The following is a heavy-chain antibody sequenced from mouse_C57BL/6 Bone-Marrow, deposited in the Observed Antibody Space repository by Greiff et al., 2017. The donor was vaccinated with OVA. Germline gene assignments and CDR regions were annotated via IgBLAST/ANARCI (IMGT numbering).Heavy chain of an antibody. Sequence: QVQLQQSGAELARPGASVKLSCKASGYTFTSYGISWVKQRTGQGLEWIGEIYPRSGNTYYNEKFKGKATLTADKSSSTVYLELRSLTSEDSAVYFCARDYDYDALFDYWGQGTTLTVSS. CDR1: GYTFTSYG. J-gene: IGHJ2*01. V-gene: IGHV1-81*01. CDR2: IYPRSGNT. D-gene: IGHD2-4*01. CDR3: ARDYDYDALFDY.